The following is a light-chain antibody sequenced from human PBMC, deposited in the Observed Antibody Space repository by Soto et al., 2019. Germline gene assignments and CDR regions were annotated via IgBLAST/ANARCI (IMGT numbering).Light chain of an antibody. CDR3: QQRSKWRT. J-gene: IGKJ1*01. CDR2: DAS. CDR1: QSVSSY. Sequence: EILLTQSPATLALSPGERATLSCRASQSVSSYLAWYQQKPGQAPRLLIYDASKRATGIPARLSGSGFGTDYTLTISSLEPEDFAVYYCQQRSKWRTFGQGTKVDIK. V-gene: IGKV3-11*01.